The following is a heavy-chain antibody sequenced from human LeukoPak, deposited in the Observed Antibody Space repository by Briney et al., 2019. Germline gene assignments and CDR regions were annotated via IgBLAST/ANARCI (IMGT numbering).Heavy chain of an antibody. V-gene: IGHV1-18*01. J-gene: IGHJ5*02. CDR2: IRDYNGNT. D-gene: IGHD6-13*01. CDR1: GYTFTSYG. Sequence: ASVKVSCKASGYTFTSYGISWVRQAPGQGLEWMGWIRDYNGNTNYAQKLQGRVTMTTDTSTSTAYMELRSLRSDDTAVYYCARIGSSSWYGGFDPWGQGTLVTVSS. CDR3: ARIGSSSWYGGFDP.